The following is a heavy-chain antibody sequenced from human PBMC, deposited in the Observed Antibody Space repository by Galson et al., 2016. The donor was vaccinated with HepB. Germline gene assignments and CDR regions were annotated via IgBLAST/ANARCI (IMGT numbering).Heavy chain of an antibody. V-gene: IGHV1-18*04. CDR3: ARGGDEARYCNGGSCYPSDH. CDR2: ISPYNGYT. J-gene: IGHJ4*02. Sequence: SVKVSCKASGYTFTNYGISWVRQAPGQGLEWMGWISPYNGYTNYAQNLQGRVTMTTDTSTRTAYMELRSLRSDDTAVYFCARGGDEARYCNGGSCYPSDHWGQGILVTASS. D-gene: IGHD2-15*01. CDR1: GYTFTNYG.